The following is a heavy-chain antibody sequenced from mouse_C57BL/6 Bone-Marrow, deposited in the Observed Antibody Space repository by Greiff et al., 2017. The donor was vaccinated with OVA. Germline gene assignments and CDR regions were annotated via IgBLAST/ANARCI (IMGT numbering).Heavy chain of an antibody. CDR1: GYTFTTYP. CDR3: AIIYYGNYLDY. D-gene: IGHD2-1*01. CDR2: FHPYNDDT. V-gene: IGHV1-47*01. J-gene: IGHJ2*01. Sequence: QVHVKQSGAELVKPGASVKMSCKASGYTFTTYPIEWMKQNHGKSLEWIGNFHPYNDDTKYNEKFKGKATLTVEKSSSTVYLELSRLTSDDSAVYYCAIIYYGNYLDYWGQGTTLTVSS.